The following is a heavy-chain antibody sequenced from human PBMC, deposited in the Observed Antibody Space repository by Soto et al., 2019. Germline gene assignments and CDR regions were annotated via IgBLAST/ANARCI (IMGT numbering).Heavy chain of an antibody. CDR3: AQRAVGWYFDL. J-gene: IGHJ2*01. CDR2: ISGSGGST. CDR1: GFTFSSYA. Sequence: EGQLLESGGGLVQPGGSLRLSCAASGFTFSSYAMNWVRHAPGKGLEWVSVISGSGGSTYYADAVNGRFTISRDNSKNTLYLQRKSLRAEDTAVYYCAQRAVGWYFDLWGRGTLVTVSS. D-gene: IGHD1-26*01. V-gene: IGHV3-23*01.